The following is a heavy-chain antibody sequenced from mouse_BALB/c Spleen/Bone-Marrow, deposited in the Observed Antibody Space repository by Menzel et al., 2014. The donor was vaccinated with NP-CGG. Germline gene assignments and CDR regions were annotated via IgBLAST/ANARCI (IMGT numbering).Heavy chain of an antibody. CDR2: INPGSGGT. Sequence: VQLQQSGAELVRPGTSVKVSCKASGYAFTNYLIEWEKQRPGQGLEWIGVINPGSGGTNYNEKFKGKATLTADKSSSTAYMQLSSLTSDDSAVYFCARSGYYGSSYYFDYWGQGTTLTVPS. J-gene: IGHJ2*01. CDR1: GYAFTNYL. V-gene: IGHV1-54*01. D-gene: IGHD1-1*01. CDR3: ARSGYYGSSYYFDY.